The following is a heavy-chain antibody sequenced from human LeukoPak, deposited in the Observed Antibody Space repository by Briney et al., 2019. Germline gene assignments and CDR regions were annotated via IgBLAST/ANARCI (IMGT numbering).Heavy chain of an antibody. V-gene: IGHV4-34*01. D-gene: IGHD3-22*01. J-gene: IGHJ4*02. CDR3: ARGNYYDSSGSDY. CDR2: INHSGST. Sequence: IPSETLSLTCAVYGRSFSGYYWSWIRQPPGKGLEWIGEINHSGSTNYNPSLKSRVTISVDTSKNQFSLKLSSVTAADTAVYYCARGNYYDSSGSDYWGQGTLVTVSS. CDR1: GRSFSGYY.